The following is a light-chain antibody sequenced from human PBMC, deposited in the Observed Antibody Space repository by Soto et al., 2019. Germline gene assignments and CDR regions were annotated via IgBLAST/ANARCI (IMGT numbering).Light chain of an antibody. CDR2: DVS. CDR1: SSDVGGYNY. CDR3: CSYAGSSNWV. J-gene: IGLJ3*02. V-gene: IGLV2-11*01. Sequence: QSALTQPRSVSGSPGQSVTISCTGTSSDVGGYNYVSWYQQHPGKAPKLMIYDVSKRPSGVPDRFSGSKSGNTAPLTISGLQAEDEADYYCCSYAGSSNWVFGGGTQLTVL.